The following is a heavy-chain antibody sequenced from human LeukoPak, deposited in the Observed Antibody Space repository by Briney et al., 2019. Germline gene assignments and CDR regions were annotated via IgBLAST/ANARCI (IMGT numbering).Heavy chain of an antibody. CDR3: ARDYYDFWSGYYTGGLGY. CDR2: ISAYNGNT. CDR1: GYTFTSYG. Sequence: ASVKVSCKASGYTFTSYGISWVRQAPGQGLEGMGWISAYNGNTNYAQKLQGRVTMTTDTSTSTAYMELRSLRSDDTAVYYCARDYYDFWSGYYTGGLGYWGQGTLVTVSS. J-gene: IGHJ4*02. V-gene: IGHV1-18*01. D-gene: IGHD3-3*01.